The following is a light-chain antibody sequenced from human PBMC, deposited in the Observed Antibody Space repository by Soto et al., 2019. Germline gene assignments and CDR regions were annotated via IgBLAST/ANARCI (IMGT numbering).Light chain of an antibody. CDR1: QSVRSY. V-gene: IGKV3-11*01. J-gene: IGKJ3*01. CDR3: QQSSNWPLT. CDR2: DAS. Sequence: EIVLTQSRATLSLSPGERAALSCRASQSVRSYLAWYQQKPGQAPRLLIYDASNRATGIPARFSGSGSGTDFTLTISSLEPEDFAVYYCQQSSNWPLTFGPGTKVDSK.